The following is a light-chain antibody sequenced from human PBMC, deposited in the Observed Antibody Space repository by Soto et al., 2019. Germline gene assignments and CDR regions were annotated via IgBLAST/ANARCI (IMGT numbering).Light chain of an antibody. CDR2: GAS. CDR3: QHYGGPPPWT. J-gene: IGKJ1*01. V-gene: IGKV3-20*01. CDR1: QSVGSY. Sequence: ENVLTQSPGTLSLSPGERATLSCRASQSVGSYFGWYQKKPGQAPRLLIYGASNRATGIPDRFSGSGSGTDFTLTISRLEPEDFAVYYCQHYGGPPPWTFGQGTKVEIK.